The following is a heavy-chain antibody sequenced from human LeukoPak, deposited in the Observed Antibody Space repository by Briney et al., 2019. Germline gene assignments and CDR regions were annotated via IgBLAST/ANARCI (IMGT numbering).Heavy chain of an antibody. J-gene: IGHJ2*01. D-gene: IGHD3-9*01. CDR2: IRGSGGST. V-gene: IGHV3-23*01. CDR1: GFTFSSYA. CDR3: ARVGDYYDILSGYQNSYFDL. Sequence: GGSLRLSCTASGFTFSSYAMSWVRQAPGKGLEWVTAIRGSGGSTYYADSVKGRFTISRDNSKNTLYLQMNSLRAEDTAVYYCARVGDYYDILSGYQNSYFDLWGRGTLVTVSS.